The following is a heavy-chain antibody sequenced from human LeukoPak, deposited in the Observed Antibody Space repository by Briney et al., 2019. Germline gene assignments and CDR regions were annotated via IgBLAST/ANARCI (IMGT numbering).Heavy chain of an antibody. CDR1: GFIFSAHG. J-gene: IGHJ5*02. V-gene: IGHV3-30*18. CDR3: AKMSRNIVVVPAAVRLDWFDP. CDR2: ISNDGNKK. D-gene: IGHD2-2*02. Sequence: GGSLRLSCAASGFIFSAHGMHWVRQAPGKGLEWVGTISNDGNKKLYADSVKGRFTFSRDNSKNTMFLQMNSLRAEDTAVYYCAKMSRNIVVVPAAVRLDWFDPWAREPWSPSPQ.